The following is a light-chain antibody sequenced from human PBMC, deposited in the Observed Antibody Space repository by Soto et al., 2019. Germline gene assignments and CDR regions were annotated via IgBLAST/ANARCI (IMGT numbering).Light chain of an antibody. CDR2: EVS. V-gene: IGLV2-8*01. CDR1: SSDVGGYNY. J-gene: IGLJ1*01. CDR3: SSYAGSTPYV. Sequence: QSALTQPPSASGSPGRSVTISCTGTSSDVGGYNYVSWYQQHPGKAPKLMIYEVSKRPSGVPDRFSGSKSGNTASLTVSGLQAEDEADYYCSSYAGSTPYVFGTGTKVTV.